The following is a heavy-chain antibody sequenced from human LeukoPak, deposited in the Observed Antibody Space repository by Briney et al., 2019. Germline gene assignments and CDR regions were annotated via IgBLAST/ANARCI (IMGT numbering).Heavy chain of an antibody. V-gene: IGHV3-7*01. D-gene: IGHD6-6*01. J-gene: IGHJ4*02. CDR3: ARGTRESISSPFDG. CDR2: IKQDGTEK. Sequence: PGGSLRLSCAASGFTSSNSWMNWVRQAPGKGLEWVAIIKQDGTEKLYLDSVKGRFTISRDNAKNSLYLQMNSLRAGDTAVYYCARGTRESISSPFDGWGQGTLVTVSS. CDR1: GFTSSNSW.